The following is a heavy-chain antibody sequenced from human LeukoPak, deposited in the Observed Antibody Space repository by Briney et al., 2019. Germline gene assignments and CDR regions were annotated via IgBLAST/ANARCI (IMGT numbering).Heavy chain of an antibody. V-gene: IGHV1-2*02. J-gene: IGHJ5*02. D-gene: IGHD6-13*01. CDR3: ARGQQLVTGNWFDP. CDR1: GYTFTGYY. CDR2: INPNSGGT. Sequence: ASVKVSCKASGYTFTGYYMHWVRQAPGQGLECMGWINPNSGGTNYAQKFQGRVTMTRDTSISTAYMELSRLRSDDTAVYYCARGQQLVTGNWFDPWGQGTLVTVSS.